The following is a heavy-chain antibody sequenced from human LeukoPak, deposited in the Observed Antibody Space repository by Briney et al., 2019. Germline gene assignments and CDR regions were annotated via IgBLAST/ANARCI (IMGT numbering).Heavy chain of an antibody. CDR1: GGTFNSYA. J-gene: IGHJ3*02. CDR3: ASTDTAMVIEGAFDI. Sequence: ASVKVSCKASGGTFNSYAISWVRQAPGQGLEWMGGIIPIFGTANYAQKFQGRVTITADESTSTAYMELSSLRSEDTAVYYCASTDTAMVIEGAFDIWGQGTMVTVSS. D-gene: IGHD5-18*01. V-gene: IGHV1-69*13. CDR2: IIPIFGTA.